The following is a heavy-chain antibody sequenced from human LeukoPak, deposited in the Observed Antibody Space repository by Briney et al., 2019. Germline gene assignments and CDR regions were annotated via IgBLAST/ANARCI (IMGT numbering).Heavy chain of an antibody. CDR1: GYTFSDYY. V-gene: IGHV1-2*02. Sequence: ASVKVSCKASGYTFSDYYVHWVRQAPGQGLGWMVWISPNSGGTNYAQKFQGRATMTRDPSISTAYMELRSLRSDGPAVYYCARDRGGSDYWGQGTLVTVSS. CDR3: ARDRGGSDY. CDR2: ISPNSGGT. D-gene: IGHD1-26*01. J-gene: IGHJ4*02.